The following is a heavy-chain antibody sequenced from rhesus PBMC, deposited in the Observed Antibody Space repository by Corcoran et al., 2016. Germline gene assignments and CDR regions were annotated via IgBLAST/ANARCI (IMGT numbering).Heavy chain of an antibody. J-gene: IGHJ4*01. V-gene: IGHV4-160*01. D-gene: IGHD4-29*01. CDR3: ARGRDGSLFDY. CDR1: GGSFRSYW. CDR2: IYGCSGSN. Sequence: QVQLQESGPGLVKPSETLSLTCAVSGGSFRSYWWGWIRQPPGKGLWWMGGIYGCSGSNEYNHALKSRATISRDTSKNQFSVKLSAVTAADTAVYYCARGRDGSLFDYWGQGVLVTVSS.